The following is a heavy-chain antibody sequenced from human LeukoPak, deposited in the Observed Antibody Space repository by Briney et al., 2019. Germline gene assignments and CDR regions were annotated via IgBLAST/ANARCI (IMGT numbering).Heavy chain of an antibody. CDR3: ARGACSGGSCKYYYYYYYMDV. J-gene: IGHJ6*03. D-gene: IGHD2-15*01. V-gene: IGHV4-34*01. Sequence: SETLSLTCAVYGGSFSGYSWTWIRQPPGKGLEWIGEINHSGSTNYNPSLKSRVTISVDTSKNQFSLKLSSVTAADTAVYYCARGACSGGSCKYYYYYYYMDVWGKGTTVTVSS. CDR2: INHSGST. CDR1: GGSFSGYS.